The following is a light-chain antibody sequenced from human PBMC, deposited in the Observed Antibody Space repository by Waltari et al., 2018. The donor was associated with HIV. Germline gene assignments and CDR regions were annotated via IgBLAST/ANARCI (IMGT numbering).Light chain of an antibody. CDR3: QQYNTSSPWT. J-gene: IGKJ1*01. V-gene: IGKV1-5*03. CDR2: KAS. CDR1: QSIRTW. Sequence: DIQMTQSTSALSASVGDRITITCRASQSIRTWLAWYQQKPGKAPKILVYKASILESGVPPRFSGSGSGTEFTLTINNLQPDDFATYYCQQYNTSSPWTFSQGTKVDI.